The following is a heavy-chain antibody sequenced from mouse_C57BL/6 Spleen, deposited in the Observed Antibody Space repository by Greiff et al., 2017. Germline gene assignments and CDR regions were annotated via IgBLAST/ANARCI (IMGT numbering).Heavy chain of an antibody. J-gene: IGHJ1*03. V-gene: IGHV1-69*01. Sequence: LQQSGAELVMPGASVKLSCKASGYTFTSYWMHWVKQRPGQGLEWIGEIDPSDSYTNYNQKFKGKSTLTVDKSSSTAYMQLSSLTSEDSAVYYCARGGLRGWYFDVWGTGTTVTVSS. CDR1: GYTFTSYW. CDR3: ARGGLRGWYFDV. CDR2: IDPSDSYT. D-gene: IGHD1-1*01.